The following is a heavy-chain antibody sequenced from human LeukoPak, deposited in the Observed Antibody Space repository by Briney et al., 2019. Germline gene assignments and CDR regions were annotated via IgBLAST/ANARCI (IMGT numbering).Heavy chain of an antibody. J-gene: IGHJ4*02. CDR2: INSAGST. V-gene: IGHV3-23*01. CDR3: VKDYRVGSSPAFGDF. D-gene: IGHD1-26*01. CDR1: GFTFSSYA. Sequence: GGSLRLSCAASGFTFSSYAMSWVRQAPGKGLEWVSAINSAGSTYYGDSVRGRFTISRDNSKNVLHLQMNSLRAEDTAVYYCVKDYRVGSSPAFGDFWGQGTLVTVSS.